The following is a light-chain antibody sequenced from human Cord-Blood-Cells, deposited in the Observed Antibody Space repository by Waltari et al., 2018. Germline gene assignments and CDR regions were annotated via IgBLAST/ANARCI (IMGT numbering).Light chain of an antibody. V-gene: IGLV2-14*01. CDR3: SSYTSSSTLV. J-gene: IGLJ3*02. CDR2: DVS. Sequence: QSALTQPASVSGSPGQPITISCTGPSSAVGGYHYVSWYQQHPGKAPKLMIYDVSNRPSGFSNRFSGSKSGNTASLTISGLQAEDEADYYCSSYTSSSTLVFGGGTKLTVL. CDR1: SSAVGGYHY.